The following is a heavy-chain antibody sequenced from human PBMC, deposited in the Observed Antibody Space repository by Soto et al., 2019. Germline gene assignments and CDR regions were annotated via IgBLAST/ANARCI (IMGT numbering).Heavy chain of an antibody. D-gene: IGHD3-10*01. Sequence: QITLKESGPTLVKPTEPLTLTCTFSGFSLTTREVGVGWIRQPPGKALEWLALIYWDDDKYYSSSLKTRLTITKDTSKDPVVLTMANMDPLDTATYYCARGPQGAYFRCFDTWGQGTLVTVSP. J-gene: IGHJ5*02. CDR1: GFSLTTREVG. V-gene: IGHV2-5*02. CDR2: IYWDDDK. CDR3: ARGPQGAYFRCFDT.